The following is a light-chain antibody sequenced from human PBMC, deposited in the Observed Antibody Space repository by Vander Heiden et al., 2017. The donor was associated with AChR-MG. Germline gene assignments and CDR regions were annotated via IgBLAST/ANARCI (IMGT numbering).Light chain of an antibody. J-gene: IGKJ1*01. CDR2: ATT. Sequence: LLSLSPGILSFSPGESGTLSCRASQSVTNTYIAWYQQKSGQAPRLLIDATTRRATGIPDRFSGSGSGTDFNLTISRLEPEDFAVYFCQQYGSSPWTFGQGTKVEIK. CDR3: QQYGSSPWT. CDR1: QSVTNTY. V-gene: IGKV3-20*01.